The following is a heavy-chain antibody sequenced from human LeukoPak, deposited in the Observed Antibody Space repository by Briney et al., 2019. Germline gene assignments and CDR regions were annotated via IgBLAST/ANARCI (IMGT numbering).Heavy chain of an antibody. V-gene: IGHV4-59*01. CDR3: ARCGTKRPRWELLRCAFDI. Sequence: SETLSLTCTVSGGSISSYYWSWIRQPPGKGLEWIGYIYYSGSTNYNPSLKSRVTISVDTSKNQFSLKLSSVTAADTAVYYCARCGTKRPRWELLRCAFDIWGQGTMVTVSS. CDR1: GGSISSYY. CDR2: IYYSGST. J-gene: IGHJ3*02. D-gene: IGHD1-26*01.